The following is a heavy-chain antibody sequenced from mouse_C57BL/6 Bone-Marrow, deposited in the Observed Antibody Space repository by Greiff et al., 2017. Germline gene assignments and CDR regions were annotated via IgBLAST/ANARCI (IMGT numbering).Heavy chain of an antibody. CDR2: IDPENGDT. V-gene: IGHV14-4*01. Sequence: VQLKESGAELVRPGASVKLSCTASGFNIKDDYMHWVKQRPEQGLEWIGWIDPENGDTEYASKFQGKATITADTSSNTAYLQLSSLTSEDTAVYYCTRDSGTLFDYWGQGTTLTVSS. D-gene: IGHD4-1*01. CDR3: TRDSGTLFDY. J-gene: IGHJ2*01. CDR1: GFNIKDDY.